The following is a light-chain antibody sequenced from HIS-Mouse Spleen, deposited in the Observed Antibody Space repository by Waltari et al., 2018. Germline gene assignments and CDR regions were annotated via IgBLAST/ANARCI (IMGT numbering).Light chain of an antibody. Sequence: QSALTQPASVSGSPGQSITISCTGTSRDVGGYHYVPWYQQHQGKAPKLMIYDVSNRPSGVSNRFSGSKSGNTASLTISGLQAEDEADYYCSSYTSSSTRVFGGGTKLTVL. CDR2: DVS. CDR3: SSYTSSSTRV. V-gene: IGLV2-14*03. CDR1: SRDVGGYHY. J-gene: IGLJ3*02.